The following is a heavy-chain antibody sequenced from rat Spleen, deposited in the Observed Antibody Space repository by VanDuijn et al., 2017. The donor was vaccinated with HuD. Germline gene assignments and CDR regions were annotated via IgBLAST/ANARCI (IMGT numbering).Heavy chain of an antibody. CDR2: MRHNGDT. D-gene: IGHD1-9*01. V-gene: IGHV2-63*01. CDR3: TRDGTTGIFAYVMDA. J-gene: IGHJ4*01. CDR1: GFSLTSYP. Sequence: QVQLKESGPGLVQPSQTLSLTCTVSGFSLTSYPVSWVRQPPGKGLEWMGRMRHNGDTSYNSVLKSRLSISRDTSKNQVFLKMNSLQTDDTGTYYCTRDGTTGIFAYVMDAWGQGASVTVSS.